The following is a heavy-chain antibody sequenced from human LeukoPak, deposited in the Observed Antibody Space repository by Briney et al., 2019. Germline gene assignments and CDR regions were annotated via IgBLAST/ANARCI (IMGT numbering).Heavy chain of an antibody. CDR3: ARAGVVRGVIPDY. V-gene: IGHV3-21*01. Sequence: GGSLRLSCAASGFTFSSYSMNWVRQAPGKGLEWVSSISSSSSYIYYADSVKGRFTISRDNAKNSLYPQMNSLRAEDTAVYYCARAGVVRGVIPDYWGQGTLVTVSS. J-gene: IGHJ4*02. CDR1: GFTFSSYS. CDR2: ISSSSSYI. D-gene: IGHD3-10*01.